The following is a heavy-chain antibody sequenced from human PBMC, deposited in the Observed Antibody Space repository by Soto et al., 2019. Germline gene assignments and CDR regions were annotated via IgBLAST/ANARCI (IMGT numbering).Heavy chain of an antibody. D-gene: IGHD2-2*01. Sequence: QVQLVESGGGVVQPGRSLRLSCAASGFTFSSYAMHWVRQAPGKGLEWVAVISYDGSNKYYADSVKGRFTISRDNSKNEMDLRMNSLRAEDTGVYYCARGGGYCIGTSCDDDYYYGMGVWGQGTTVTVSS. J-gene: IGHJ6*02. V-gene: IGHV3-30-3*01. CDR2: ISYDGSNK. CDR1: GFTFSSYA. CDR3: ARGGGYCIGTSCDDDYYYGMGV.